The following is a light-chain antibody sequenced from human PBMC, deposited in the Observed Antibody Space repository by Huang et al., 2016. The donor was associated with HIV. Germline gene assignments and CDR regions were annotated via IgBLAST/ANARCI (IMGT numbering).Light chain of an antibody. V-gene: IGKV3-20*01. CDR1: QSISRSY. CDR3: QQYHSSPVT. J-gene: IGKJ5*01. CDR2: GAS. Sequence: IVLTQSPGTLSVSPGERAALSCRASQSISRSYLVWYQQKPGQAPRLLIYGASSRATDIPDRFSGSGSGRDFTLTISRLEPEDFAVYFCQQYHSSPVTFGQGTRLEIK.